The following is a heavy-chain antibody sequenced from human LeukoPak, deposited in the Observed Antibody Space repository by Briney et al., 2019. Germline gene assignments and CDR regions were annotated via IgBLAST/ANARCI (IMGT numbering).Heavy chain of an antibody. D-gene: IGHD2-2*01. V-gene: IGHV1-69*13. J-gene: IGHJ6*02. Sequence: SVKVSCKASGGTFSSYAISWVRQAPGQGLEWMGGIIPIFGTANYAQKFQGRVTITADESTSTAYMELSSLRPEDTAVYYCARSDIVVVPAAPIYYYGMDVWGQGTTVTVSS. CDR3: ARSDIVVVPAAPIYYYGMDV. CDR1: GGTFSSYA. CDR2: IIPIFGTA.